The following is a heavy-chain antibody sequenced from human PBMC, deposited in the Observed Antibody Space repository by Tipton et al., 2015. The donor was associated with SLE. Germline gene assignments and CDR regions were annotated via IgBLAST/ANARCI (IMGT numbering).Heavy chain of an antibody. Sequence: TLSLTCTVSGGSISSSSYYWGWIRQPPGKGLEWIGSIYYSGSTYYSPSLKSRVTISVDTSKNQFSLKLSSVTAADTAVYYCARGAVLIQDNSWFDPWGQGTLVTVSS. V-gene: IGHV4-39*07. CDR2: IYYSGST. J-gene: IGHJ5*02. CDR3: ARGAVLIQDNSWFDP. D-gene: IGHD2-21*01. CDR1: GGSISSSSYY.